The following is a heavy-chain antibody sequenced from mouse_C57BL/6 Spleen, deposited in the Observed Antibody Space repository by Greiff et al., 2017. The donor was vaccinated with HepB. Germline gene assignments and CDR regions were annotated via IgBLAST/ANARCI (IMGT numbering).Heavy chain of an antibody. Sequence: QVQLKQSGAELVMPGASVKLSCKASGYTFTSYWMHWVKQRPGQGLEWIGEIDPSDSYTNYNQKFKGKSTLTVDKSSSTAYMQLSSLTSEDSAVYYCARYTGWYFDVWGTGTTVTVSS. V-gene: IGHV1-69*01. CDR2: IDPSDSYT. CDR1: GYTFTSYW. J-gene: IGHJ1*03. D-gene: IGHD4-1*01. CDR3: ARYTGWYFDV.